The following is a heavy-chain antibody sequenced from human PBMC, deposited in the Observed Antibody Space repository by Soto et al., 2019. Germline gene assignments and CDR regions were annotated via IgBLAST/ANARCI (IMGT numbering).Heavy chain of an antibody. D-gene: IGHD2-15*01. Sequence: VGSLRLSCAASGFTFSSYGMHWVRQAPGKGLEWVAVISYDGSNKYYADSVKGRFTISRDNSKNTLYLQMNSLRAEDTAVYYCAKSGGSQSYGMDVWGQGTTVTVSS. V-gene: IGHV3-30*18. CDR3: AKSGGSQSYGMDV. CDR1: GFTFSSYG. J-gene: IGHJ6*02. CDR2: ISYDGSNK.